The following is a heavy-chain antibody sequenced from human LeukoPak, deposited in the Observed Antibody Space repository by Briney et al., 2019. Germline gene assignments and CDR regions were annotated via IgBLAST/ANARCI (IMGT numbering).Heavy chain of an antibody. CDR1: GFTFSSYA. D-gene: IGHD1-26*01. J-gene: IGHJ5*02. CDR2: ISGGGGST. CDR3: AKDDSGTYYFPWFDP. V-gene: IGHV3-23*01. Sequence: GGSLRLSCAASGFTFSSYAMSWVRQAPGEGLEWVSSISGGGGSTEYADSVKGRFTISRDNSKNTLYLQMNSLRAEDTAVYYCAKDDSGTYYFPWFDPWGQGSLVTVSS.